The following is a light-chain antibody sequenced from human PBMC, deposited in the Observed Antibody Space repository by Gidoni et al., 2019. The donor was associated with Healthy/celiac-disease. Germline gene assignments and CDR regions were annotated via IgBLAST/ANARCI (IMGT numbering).Light chain of an antibody. V-gene: IGLV1-40*01. CDR3: QSYDSTVPV. CDR1: SSNIGAGYD. J-gene: IGLJ2*01. CDR2: GNS. Sequence: QSVLTHPPSASGAPGQRVTISCTGSSSNIGAGYDVHWYQQLPGTAPKLLIYGNSNRPSGVPDRFSGSKSGTSASLAITGLQAEDEADYYCQSYDSTVPVFGGGTKLTVL.